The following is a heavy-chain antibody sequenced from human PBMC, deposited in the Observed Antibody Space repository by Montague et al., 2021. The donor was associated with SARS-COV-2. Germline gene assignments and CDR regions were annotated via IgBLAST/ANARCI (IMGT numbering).Heavy chain of an antibody. Sequence: TLSLTCVVSGASVSSGDYSCCFLRPSPGKVLELIGYTHQRGSAYYNPSLKSRVTISIDTTNNHFSLNLTSVTAADTGLYYCATVTRVYGMDFWGQGTTVTVSS. CDR2: THQRGSA. D-gene: IGHD4-17*01. V-gene: IGHV4-30-2*06. CDR3: ATVTRVYGMDF. J-gene: IGHJ6*02. CDR1: GASVSSGDYS.